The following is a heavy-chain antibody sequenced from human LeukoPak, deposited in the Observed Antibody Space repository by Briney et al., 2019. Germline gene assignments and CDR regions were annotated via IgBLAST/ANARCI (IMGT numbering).Heavy chain of an antibody. V-gene: IGHV3-21*01. D-gene: IGHD5-12*01. CDR2: ISLSSGYM. CDR1: GFTFDDYA. Sequence: GRSLRLSCAASGFTFDDYAMHWVRQAPGKGLEWVSSISLSSGYMYYADSVKGRFTISRDNAKNSLYLQMNSLRAEDTAVYYCARAGLYGGSGLDYWGQGTLVTVSS. CDR3: ARAGLYGGSGLDY. J-gene: IGHJ4*02.